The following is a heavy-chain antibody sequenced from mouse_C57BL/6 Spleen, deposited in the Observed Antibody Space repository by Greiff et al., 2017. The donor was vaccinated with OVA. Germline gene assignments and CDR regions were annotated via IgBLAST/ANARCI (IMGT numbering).Heavy chain of an antibody. CDR2: SRNKANDYTT. V-gene: IGHV7-1*01. CDR3: ARDGPHYYGSSYGYVDV. CDR1: GFTFSDFY. J-gene: IGHJ1*03. Sequence: DVKLVESGGGLVQSGRSLRLSCATSGFTFSDFYMEWVRQAPGKGLEWIAASRNKANDYTTEYSASVKGRFIVSRDTSQSILYLQMNALRAEDTAIYYCARDGPHYYGSSYGYVDVWGTGTTVTVSS. D-gene: IGHD1-1*01.